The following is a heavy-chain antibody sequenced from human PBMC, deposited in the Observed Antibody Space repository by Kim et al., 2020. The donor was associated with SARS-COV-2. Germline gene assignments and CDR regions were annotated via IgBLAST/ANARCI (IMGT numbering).Heavy chain of an antibody. D-gene: IGHD6-13*01. CDR3: ARGHRSSWRPELGDSELYYYGMDV. CDR1: GFTFSDYY. J-gene: IGHJ6*02. Sequence: GGSLRLSCAASGFTFSDYYMSRIRQAPGKGLEWVSYISSSSSYTNYADSVKGRFTISRDNAKNSLYLQMNSLRAEDTAVYYCARGHRSSWRPELGDSELYYYGMDVWGQGTTVTVSS. V-gene: IGHV3-11*06. CDR2: ISSSSSYT.